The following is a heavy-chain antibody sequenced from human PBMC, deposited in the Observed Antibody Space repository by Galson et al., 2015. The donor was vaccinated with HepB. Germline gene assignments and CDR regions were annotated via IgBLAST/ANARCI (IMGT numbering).Heavy chain of an antibody. D-gene: IGHD2-2*01. Sequence: SLRLSCAAPGFTFGNYAMSWFRQAPGKGLEWVGFIRSKAYGGTTEYAASVKGRFTISRDDSKSIAYLQVNSLKTEDTAVYYCTRGGIGYCSSTSCHADDAFDIWGQGTMVTVSS. CDR2: IRSKAYGGTT. J-gene: IGHJ3*02. V-gene: IGHV3-49*03. CDR1: GFTFGNYA. CDR3: TRGGIGYCSSTSCHADDAFDI.